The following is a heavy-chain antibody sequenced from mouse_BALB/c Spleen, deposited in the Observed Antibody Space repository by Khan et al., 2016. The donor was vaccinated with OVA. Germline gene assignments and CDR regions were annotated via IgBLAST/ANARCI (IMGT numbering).Heavy chain of an antibody. J-gene: IGHJ2*01. D-gene: IGHD3-3*01. Sequence: VRLHQSGPELVKPGASVKMSCQASGYTFTSYVMHWVKQKPGQGLEWIGYIHPYNDGTKYNEKFKGKATLTSDKSSTTAYLELSSRTTEDAAVYYCARGGWLGYWGQGTTLTVSS. V-gene: IGHV1S136*01. CDR1: GYTFTSYV. CDR3: ARGGWLGY. CDR2: IHPYNDGT.